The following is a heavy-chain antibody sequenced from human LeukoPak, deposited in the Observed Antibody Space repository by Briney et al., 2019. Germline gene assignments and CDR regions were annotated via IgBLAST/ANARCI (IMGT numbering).Heavy chain of an antibody. CDR2: ISYDGSNK. Sequence: GGSLRLSCAASGFTLSSYGMHWVRQAPGKGLEWVAVISYDGSNKYYADSVKGRFTISRGNSKNTLYLQMNSLRAEDTAVYCCAKDINSNYQYWGQGTLVTVSS. D-gene: IGHD4-11*01. V-gene: IGHV3-30*18. CDR1: GFTLSSYG. CDR3: AKDINSNYQY. J-gene: IGHJ4*02.